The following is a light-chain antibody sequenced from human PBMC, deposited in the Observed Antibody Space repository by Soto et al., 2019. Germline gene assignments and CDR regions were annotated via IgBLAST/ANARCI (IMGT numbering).Light chain of an antibody. CDR3: ASYEAL. CDR2: END. J-gene: IGLJ2*01. CDR1: NSNVGHFNL. Sequence: QSVLTQPASVSASPGQSITISCTGTNSNVGHFNLVYWYQQHPGKAPQLIIYENDKRPSGVSDRSSASKSGSTASLKISGLEAEDEACYYCASYEALFGAATKPTVL. V-gene: IGLV2-23*01.